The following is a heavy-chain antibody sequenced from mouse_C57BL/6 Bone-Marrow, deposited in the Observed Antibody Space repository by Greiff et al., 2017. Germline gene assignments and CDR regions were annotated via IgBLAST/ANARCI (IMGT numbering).Heavy chain of an antibody. V-gene: IGHV5-6*02. D-gene: IGHD2-3*01. CDR2: ISSGGSYT. J-gene: IGHJ2*01. CDR3: ARHRGWLLY. Sequence: EVMLVESGGDLVKPGGSLKLSCAASGFTFSSYGMSWVRQTPDKRLEWVATISSGGSYTYYPDSVKGRFTISRDNAKNTLYLQMSSLKSEDTAMYYCARHRGWLLYWGQGTTLTVSS. CDR1: GFTFSSYG.